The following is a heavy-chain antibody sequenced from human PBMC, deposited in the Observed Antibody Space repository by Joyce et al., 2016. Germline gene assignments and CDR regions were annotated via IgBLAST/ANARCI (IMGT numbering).Heavy chain of an antibody. J-gene: IGHJ3*02. CDR2: INPEPGDR. CDR1: GYTFTAYY. Sequence: QVQLVQSGAEVKKPGASVKVSCRASGYTFTAYYIHWVRQAPGQGLERKGRINPEPGDRNYAQRFLGRVTMTRDTSIGTAYMELNNLTSDDTAMYFCARGPGALDAFEIWGQGTLVTVSS. V-gene: IGHV1-2*06. D-gene: IGHD1-26*01. CDR3: ARGPGALDAFEI.